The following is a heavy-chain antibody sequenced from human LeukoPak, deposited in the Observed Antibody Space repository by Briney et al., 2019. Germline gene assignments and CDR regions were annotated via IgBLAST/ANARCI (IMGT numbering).Heavy chain of an antibody. CDR1: GGSISSGDYY. CDR2: IYYSGST. CDR3: ARAPPGYCSSTSCYSRAFDI. V-gene: IGHV4-30-4*08. D-gene: IGHD2-2*01. Sequence: SETLSLTCTVSGGSISSGDYYWSWIRQPPGKGLEWIGYIYYSGSTYYNPSLKSRVTISVDTSKNQFSLKLSSVTAADTAVYYCARAPPGYCSSTSCYSRAFDIWGQGTMVTVSS. J-gene: IGHJ3*02.